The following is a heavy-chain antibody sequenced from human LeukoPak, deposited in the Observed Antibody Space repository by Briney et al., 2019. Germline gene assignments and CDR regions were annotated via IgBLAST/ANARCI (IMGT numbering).Heavy chain of an antibody. Sequence: GGSLRLSCAASGFTFSTYAMTWVRQAPGKGLDWVSVISNGGVSTYYADSVKGRFTISRDNSKNTLYLEMNSLRAEDAALYYCAKLSSVSSQDFDYWGQGTLVTVSS. CDR1: GFTFSTYA. V-gene: IGHV3-23*01. CDR2: ISNGGVST. D-gene: IGHD2-2*01. CDR3: AKLSSVSSQDFDY. J-gene: IGHJ4*02.